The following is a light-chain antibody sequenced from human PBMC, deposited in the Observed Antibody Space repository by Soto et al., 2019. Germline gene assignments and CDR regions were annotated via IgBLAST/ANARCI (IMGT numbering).Light chain of an antibody. V-gene: IGLV2-14*01. Sequence: QSVLTQPASVSGSPGQSITISCTGTSSDVGGYNYVSWYQQHPGKAPKLMIYEVSHRPSGVSNRFSGSKSGNTASLTISGLQAEDEADYYCSSYTSSSTLGHVVFGGGTKLTVL. CDR3: SSYTSSSTLGHVV. CDR1: SSDVGGYNY. CDR2: EVS. J-gene: IGLJ2*01.